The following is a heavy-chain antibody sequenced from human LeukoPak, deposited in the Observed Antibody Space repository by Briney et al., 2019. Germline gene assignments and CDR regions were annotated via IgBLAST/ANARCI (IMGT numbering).Heavy chain of an antibody. Sequence: ASVKVSCKASGYTFTSYYMHWVRQAPGQGLEWMGIINPSGGSTSYAQKFQGRVTMTRDTSTSTVYMELSNLRSEDTAVYYCAVPIQLWQRRHDYWGQGTLVTVSS. D-gene: IGHD5-18*01. CDR2: INPSGGST. J-gene: IGHJ4*02. V-gene: IGHV1-46*01. CDR1: GYTFTSYY. CDR3: AVPIQLWQRRHDY.